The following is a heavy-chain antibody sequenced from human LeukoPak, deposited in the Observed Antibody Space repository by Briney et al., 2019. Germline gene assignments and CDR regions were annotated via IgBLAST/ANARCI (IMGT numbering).Heavy chain of an antibody. CDR3: ARRDGDYCDSSGYYFFDY. Sequence: GGSLRLYCAASGFTFSSYWMSWVRQAPGKELEWVANIKHDGSEKYYVDSVKGRFTISKDNAKNSLYLQMNSLRAEATAVCCCARRDGDYCDSSGYYFFDYWGQGTLVTVSS. CDR1: GFTFSSYW. D-gene: IGHD3-22*01. J-gene: IGHJ4*02. V-gene: IGHV3-7*01. CDR2: IKHDGSEK.